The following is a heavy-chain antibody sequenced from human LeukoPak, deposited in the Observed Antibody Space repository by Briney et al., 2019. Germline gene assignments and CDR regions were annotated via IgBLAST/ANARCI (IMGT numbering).Heavy chain of an antibody. V-gene: IGHV4-59*01. CDR2: IYYSGST. J-gene: IGHJ5*02. Sequence: ASETLSLTCTVSGGSISSYYWSWIRQPPGKGLEWIGYIYYSGSTNYNPSLKSRVTISVDTSKNQFSLKLSPVTAADTAVYYCARALVVPAAMVNWFDPWGQGTLVTVSS. CDR3: ARALVVPAAMVNWFDP. D-gene: IGHD2-2*01. CDR1: GGSISSYY.